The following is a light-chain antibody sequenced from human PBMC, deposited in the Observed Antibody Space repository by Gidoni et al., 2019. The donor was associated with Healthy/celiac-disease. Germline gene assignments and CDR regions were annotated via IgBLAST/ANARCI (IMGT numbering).Light chain of an antibody. CDR3: QQSYSTPQT. V-gene: IGKV1-39*01. CDR1: QSISSY. Sequence: IRMTQSPSSLSASVGDRVTITCRASQSISSYLNWYQQKPGKAPKLLIYATSTFQSGVPSRFSGSGSGTDFTLTITSLQPEDFATYYCQQSYSTPQTFGQGTRVDI. J-gene: IGKJ1*01. CDR2: ATS.